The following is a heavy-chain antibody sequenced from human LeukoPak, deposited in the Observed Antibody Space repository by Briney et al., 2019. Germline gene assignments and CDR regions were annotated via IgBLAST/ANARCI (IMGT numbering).Heavy chain of an antibody. Sequence: PSETLSLTCAVSGGSISSGGYSWSWIRQPPGKGLEWIGYIYHSGSTYYNPSLKSRVTISVDRSKNQFSLKLSSVTAADTAVYYCARTSIAARRANAFDIWGQGTMVTVSS. J-gene: IGHJ3*02. CDR3: ARTSIAARRANAFDI. D-gene: IGHD6-6*01. CDR2: IYHSGST. CDR1: GGSISSGGYS. V-gene: IGHV4-30-2*01.